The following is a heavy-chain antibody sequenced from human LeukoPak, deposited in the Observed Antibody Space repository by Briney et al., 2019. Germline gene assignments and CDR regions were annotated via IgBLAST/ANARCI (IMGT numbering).Heavy chain of an antibody. V-gene: IGHV3-30*04. J-gene: IGHJ4*02. Sequence: GGSLRLSCAASGINFSGDAMHWVRQAPGKGLEWVAIISYDGSNKNYADSVKGRLTISRDNSNNMLFLQLNSLRTDATAVYFCATAYSSGWADYWGQGTLVTVSS. CDR1: GINFSGDA. D-gene: IGHD6-19*01. CDR2: ISYDGSNK. CDR3: ATAYSSGWADY.